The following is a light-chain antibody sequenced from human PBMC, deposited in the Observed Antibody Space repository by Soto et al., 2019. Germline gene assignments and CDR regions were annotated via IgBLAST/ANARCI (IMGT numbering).Light chain of an antibody. J-gene: IGKJ1*01. CDR2: GAS. CDR3: QQFDGSLWT. CDR1: QSIYNNY. Sequence: EIVLTQSPGTLSLSPGEGATLSCRASQSIYNNYLAWYQQKPGQAPRLLISGASTRATGIPARFSGSGSGTDFTLTISRLEPEDFAVYCCQQFDGSLWTFGPGTKVDIK. V-gene: IGKV3-20*01.